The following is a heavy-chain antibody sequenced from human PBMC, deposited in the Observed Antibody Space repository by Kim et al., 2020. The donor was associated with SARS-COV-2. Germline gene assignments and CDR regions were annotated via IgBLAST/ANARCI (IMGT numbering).Heavy chain of an antibody. CDR2: IIPILGVP. J-gene: IGHJ5*02. CDR1: GGTFSSYA. Sequence: SVKVSCKASGGTFSSYAITWVRQAPGQGLEWMGRIIPILGVPNYAQKFQGRVTITADTSTSTAYMDLSSLRSEDTAVYYCAGGFGVEGWCDPWGQGTLVTVSS. V-gene: IGHV1-69*04. D-gene: IGHD3-10*01. CDR3: AGGFGVEGWCDP.